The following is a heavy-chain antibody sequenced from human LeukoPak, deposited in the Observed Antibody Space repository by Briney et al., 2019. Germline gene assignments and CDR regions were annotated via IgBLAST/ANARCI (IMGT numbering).Heavy chain of an antibody. J-gene: IGHJ4*02. CDR2: VDSDGSST. CDR1: GFTFSSYW. CDR3: AGGPGDTSVH. D-gene: IGHD5/OR15-5a*01. V-gene: IGHV3-74*01. Sequence: GGSLRLSCAASGFTFSSYWMHWVRQDPGKGLVWVSRVDSDGSSTTYADSVEGRFTISRDNAKNTLYLQMNSLRAEDTAVYYCAGGPGDTSVHWGQGTLVTVSS.